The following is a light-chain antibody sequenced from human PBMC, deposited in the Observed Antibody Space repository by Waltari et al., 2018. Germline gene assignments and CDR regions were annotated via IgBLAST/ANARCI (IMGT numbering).Light chain of an antibody. V-gene: IGKV3-20*01. CDR2: GAS. CDR1: QSIKNNY. J-gene: IGKJ3*01. Sequence: ENVLTQSPGTLSLSPGERATLSCRASQSIKNNYLAWYQQKPGQAPRLLIYGASSRATGIPDRFSGSGSGTDFTLTISRLEPEDFAVYSCQQYDSSPPTFGPGTTVDLK. CDR3: QQYDSSPPT.